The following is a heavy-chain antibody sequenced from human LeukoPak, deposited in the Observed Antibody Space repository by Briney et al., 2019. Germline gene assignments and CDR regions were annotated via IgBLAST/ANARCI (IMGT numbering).Heavy chain of an antibody. CDR1: GYTFTTYW. V-gene: IGHV5-51*01. CDR3: ARRYCSSTFCHGAFDI. J-gene: IGHJ3*02. D-gene: IGHD2-2*01. Sequence: GESLKISCKGSGYTFTTYWIGWVRQMPGKGLEGMGIVSPGDSDTRYSPSVQGQVTISADQSIRTAYLQWSSLRASDTAMYYCARRYCSSTFCHGAFDIWGQGTMVTVSS. CDR2: VSPGDSDT.